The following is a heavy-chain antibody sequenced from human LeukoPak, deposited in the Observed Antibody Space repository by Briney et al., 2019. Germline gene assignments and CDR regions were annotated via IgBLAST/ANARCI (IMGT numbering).Heavy chain of an antibody. CDR1: EFTFSTFT. Sequence: GGSLRLSCAASEFTFSTFTMSWVRQAPGKGLEWVASITGDGENTYSADSVKGRFLISRDNSKDMLFLQMSSLRVDDTAIYFCAKSSGSSQKGFDPWGQGTLVTVSS. CDR3: AKSSGSSQKGFDP. D-gene: IGHD3-10*01. V-gene: IGHV3-23*01. CDR2: ITGDGENT. J-gene: IGHJ5*02.